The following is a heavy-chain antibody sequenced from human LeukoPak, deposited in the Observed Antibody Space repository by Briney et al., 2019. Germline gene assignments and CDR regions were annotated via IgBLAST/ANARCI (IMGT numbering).Heavy chain of an antibody. CDR2: ISSDGGST. J-gene: IGHJ2*01. CDR1: GIIFSNYS. V-gene: IGHV3-64*01. Sequence: GGSLRLSCAASGIIFSNYSMRWVRQGPGKGLECMSNISSDGGSTYYANSVKGRFTISRDNSKNTLYLQMGSLRAEDMAVYYCARGRQGAKTRYFDLWGRGTRVTVSS. CDR3: ARGRQGAKTRYFDL. D-gene: IGHD1-26*01.